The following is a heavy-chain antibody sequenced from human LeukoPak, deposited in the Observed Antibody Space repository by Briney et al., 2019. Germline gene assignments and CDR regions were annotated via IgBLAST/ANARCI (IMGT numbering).Heavy chain of an antibody. CDR2: ISYDGSNK. V-gene: IGHV3-30-3*01. J-gene: IGHJ4*02. CDR3: ARVVRGYYDSSGYPDY. CDR1: GFTFSSYA. D-gene: IGHD3-22*01. Sequence: GRSLRLSCAASGFTFSSYAMHWVRQAPGKGLEWVAVISYDGSNKYYADSVKGRFTISRDNSKNTLYLQMNSLRAEDTAVYYCARVVRGYYDSSGYPDYWGQGTLVTVSS.